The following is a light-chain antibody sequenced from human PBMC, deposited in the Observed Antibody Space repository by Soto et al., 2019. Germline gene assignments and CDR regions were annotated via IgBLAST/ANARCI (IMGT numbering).Light chain of an antibody. CDR3: QKYNSVPRT. Sequence: DIQMTQSPSSLSASVGDRVTITCRASQGIIDYLAWYQQKPGKAPKLLIYAASTLQSGVPSRFSGSGAGTDFTLIISSLQPEDVATYYCQKYNSVPRTFGQGTKVEIK. CDR2: AAS. CDR1: QGIIDY. J-gene: IGKJ1*01. V-gene: IGKV1-27*01.